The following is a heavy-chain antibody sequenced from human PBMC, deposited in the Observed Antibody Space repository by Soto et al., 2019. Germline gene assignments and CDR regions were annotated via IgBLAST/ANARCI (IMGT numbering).Heavy chain of an antibody. CDR3: ARDNDGGYNAASPFDY. D-gene: IGHD5-18*01. J-gene: IGHJ4*02. V-gene: IGHV1-18*01. CDR1: GYTFTTYG. Sequence: ASVKVSCKASGYTFTTYGISWVRQAPGQGLEWMGWISADNGNTHYAQKVQDRVTMTTDTSTTTAYMGLRSLTSDDTAVYYCARDNDGGYNAASPFDYWGQGTLVTVSS. CDR2: ISADNGNT.